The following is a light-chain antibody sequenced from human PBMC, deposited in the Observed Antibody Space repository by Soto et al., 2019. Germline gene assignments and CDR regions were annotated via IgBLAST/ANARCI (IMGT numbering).Light chain of an antibody. Sequence: DIPMTQSPPSLSASVGDRVTITCRASQSISSYLNWYQQKPGKAPKVLIYAASTLQSGVPSRFSGSGSGTEFTLTISSLQPEDFATYYCQQSYSVPNTFGQGTRLEIK. CDR1: QSISSY. CDR3: QQSYSVPNT. CDR2: AAS. J-gene: IGKJ5*01. V-gene: IGKV1-39*01.